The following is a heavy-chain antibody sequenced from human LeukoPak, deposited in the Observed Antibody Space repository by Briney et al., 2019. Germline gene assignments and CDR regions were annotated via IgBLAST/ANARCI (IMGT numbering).Heavy chain of an antibody. Sequence: GGSLRLSCEATGFTFSRYRMTWVRQVPGKGLEWVANIKQDGNEKYYVDSVRGRFTISRDNTKDSFFLQMDSLRVEDTAVYYCARVTFFYYYFDLWGRGTLVTVSS. CDR2: IKQDGNEK. J-gene: IGHJ2*01. V-gene: IGHV3-7*01. CDR3: ARVTFFYYYFDL. CDR1: GFTFSRYR.